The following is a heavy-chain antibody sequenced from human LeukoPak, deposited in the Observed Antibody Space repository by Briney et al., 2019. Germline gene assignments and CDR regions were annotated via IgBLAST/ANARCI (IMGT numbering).Heavy chain of an antibody. D-gene: IGHD1-26*01. CDR3: ARRFWSGSYDAFDI. V-gene: IGHV4-59*01. CDR1: GGSISSYY. Sequence: SETLSLTCTVSGGSISSYYWSWIRQPPGKGLEWIGYIYYSGSTNYNPSLKSRFTISVDTSKNQFSLKLSSVTAADTAVYYCARRFWSGSYDAFDIWGQGTMVTVSS. J-gene: IGHJ3*02. CDR2: IYYSGST.